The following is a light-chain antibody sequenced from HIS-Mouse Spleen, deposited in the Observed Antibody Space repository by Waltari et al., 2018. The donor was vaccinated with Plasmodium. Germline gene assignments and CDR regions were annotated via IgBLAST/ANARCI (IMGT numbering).Light chain of an antibody. J-gene: IGKJ1*01. V-gene: IGKV3-15*01. CDR3: QQYNNWPPWT. CDR1: QSVSSN. CDR2: GAS. Sequence: TLSCRASQSVSSNLAWYQQKPGQAPRLLIYGASTRATGIPARFSGSGSGTEFTLTISSMQSEDFAVYYCQQYNNWPPWTFGQGTKVEIK.